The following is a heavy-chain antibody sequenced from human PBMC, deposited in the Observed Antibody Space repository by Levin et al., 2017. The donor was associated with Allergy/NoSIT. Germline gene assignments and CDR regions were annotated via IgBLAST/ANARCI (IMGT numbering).Heavy chain of an antibody. CDR3: AKRGGYSNYGNFDY. CDR2: ISGNGAGT. CDR1: EFTFSSYA. V-gene: IGHV3-23*01. Sequence: GESLKISCAASEFTFSSYAMSWVRQAPGKGLEWVSTISGNGAGTYCADSVKGRFTISRDNSKNTLYLQMDSLRAEDTAVYYCAKRGGYSNYGNFDYWGQGTLVTVSS. D-gene: IGHD4-11*01. J-gene: IGHJ4*02.